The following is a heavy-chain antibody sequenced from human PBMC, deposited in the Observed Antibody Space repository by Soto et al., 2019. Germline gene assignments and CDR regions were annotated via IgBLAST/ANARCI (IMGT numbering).Heavy chain of an antibody. Sequence: GASVKVSCKASGYTFTSYYMHWVRQAPGQRLEWMGWINAGNGNTKYSQKFQGRVTITRDTSASTAYMELSSLRSEDTAVYYCARGLAARLNYYYYYMDVRGKGTTXTVSS. CDR1: GYTFTSYY. D-gene: IGHD6-6*01. CDR2: INAGNGNT. CDR3: ARGLAARLNYYYYYMDV. V-gene: IGHV1-3*01. J-gene: IGHJ6*03.